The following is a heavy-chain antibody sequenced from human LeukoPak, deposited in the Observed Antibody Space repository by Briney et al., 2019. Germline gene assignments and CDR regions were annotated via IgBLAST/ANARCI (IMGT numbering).Heavy chain of an antibody. D-gene: IGHD3-22*01. Sequence: PSETLSLTCTVSGGSISSYYWSWIRQPPGKGLEWIGYIYYSGSTNYNPSLKSRVTISVDTSKNQFSLKLSSVTAADTAVYYCAREVDSSGYNAFDYWGQGTLVTVSS. CDR3: AREVDSSGYNAFDY. J-gene: IGHJ4*02. CDR1: GGSISSYY. V-gene: IGHV4-59*12. CDR2: IYYSGST.